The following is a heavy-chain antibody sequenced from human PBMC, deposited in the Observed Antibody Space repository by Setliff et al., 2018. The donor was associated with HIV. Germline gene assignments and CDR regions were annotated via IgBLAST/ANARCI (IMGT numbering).Heavy chain of an antibody. CDR2: FTPFNDNT. D-gene: IGHD2-2*01. V-gene: IGHV1-45*02. CDR1: GGTFSSY. CDR3: AREREMPTAANYYYGMDV. Sequence: ASVKVSCKASGGTFSSYSISWVRQAPGQGLEWMGWFTPFNDNTNYAQKYRGRISITRDRSMSTAYMELSSLRSEDTGMYYCAREREMPTAANYYYGMDVWGQGTTVTVSS. J-gene: IGHJ6*02.